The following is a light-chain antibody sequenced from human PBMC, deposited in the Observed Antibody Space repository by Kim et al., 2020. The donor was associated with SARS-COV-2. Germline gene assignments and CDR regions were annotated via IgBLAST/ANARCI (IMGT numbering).Light chain of an antibody. CDR1: QSLVFSDGKTY. CDR2: KVS. Sequence: DVIMTQSPLSLPVTLGQPASISCRSSQSLVFSDGKTYFNWFHQRPGKSPRRLIYKVSNRDSGVPDRFSGSGSGTDFTLKISRVEAGDVGVYYCMYGTHLLPSFTFGGGTTVDIK. J-gene: IGKJ4*01. V-gene: IGKV2-30*01. CDR3: MYGTHLLPSFT.